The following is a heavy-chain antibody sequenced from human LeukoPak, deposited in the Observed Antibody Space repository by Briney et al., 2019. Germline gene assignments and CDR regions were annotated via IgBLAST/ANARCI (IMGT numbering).Heavy chain of an antibody. CDR1: GFTVSSNY. CDR2: IYSGGST. Sequence: GGSLRLSCAASGFTVSSNYMSWVRQAPGKGLEWVSDIYSGGSTYYADSVKGRFTTSRGNTKNTPLYQMISLRAEDTAVYYCARRTYDYDSSGYYYAFDIWGQGTMVTVSS. J-gene: IGHJ3*02. V-gene: IGHV3-53*01. CDR3: ARRTYDYDSSGYYYAFDI. D-gene: IGHD3-22*01.